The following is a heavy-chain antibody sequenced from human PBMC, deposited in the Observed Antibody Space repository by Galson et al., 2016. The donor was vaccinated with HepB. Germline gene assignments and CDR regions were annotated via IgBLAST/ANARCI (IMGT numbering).Heavy chain of an antibody. J-gene: IGHJ4*02. V-gene: IGHV3-30*18. D-gene: IGHD2-15*01. CDR2: ISYDGSNK. CDR1: GITFRSYG. Sequence: SLRLSCADSGITFRSYGMHWVRQAPGKGLEWLAMISYDGSNKYYAASVKGRFIISRDNSQDTLYLQMNSLRAEDTAVYYCAKDQEIWGGGSGIKDYWGQGTLVTVSS. CDR3: AKDQEIWGGGSGIKDY.